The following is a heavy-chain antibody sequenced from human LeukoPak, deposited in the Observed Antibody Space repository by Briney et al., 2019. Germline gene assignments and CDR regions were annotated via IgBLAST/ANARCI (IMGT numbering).Heavy chain of an antibody. V-gene: IGHV1-69*04. D-gene: IGHD2-15*01. CDR1: GGTFSSYA. CDR3: ARVVEGGGAFDI. Sequence: SVKVSCKASGGTFSSYAISWVRQAPGQGLEWMGRIIPILGIANYAQKFQGRVTITADKSTSTAYMELSSLRSEDTAVYYCARVVEGGGAFDIWGQGTMVTVSS. J-gene: IGHJ3*02. CDR2: IIPILGIA.